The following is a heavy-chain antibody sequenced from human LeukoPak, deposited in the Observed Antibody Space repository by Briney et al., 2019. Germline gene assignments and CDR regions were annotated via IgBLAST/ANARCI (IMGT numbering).Heavy chain of an antibody. Sequence: GGSLRLSRAASGFTFSSYSMNWVRQAPGKGLEWVSSISSSSSYIYYADSVKGRFTISRDNAKNSLHLQMNSLRAEDTAVYYCARGRFGSYISFDYWGQGTLVTVSS. CDR3: ARGRFGSYISFDY. CDR1: GFTFSSYS. V-gene: IGHV3-21*01. J-gene: IGHJ4*02. CDR2: ISSSSSYI. D-gene: IGHD1-26*01.